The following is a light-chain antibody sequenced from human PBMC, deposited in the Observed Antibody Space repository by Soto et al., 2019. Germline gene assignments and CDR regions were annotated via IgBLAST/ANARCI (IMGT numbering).Light chain of an antibody. CDR1: SSDVGGYDY. V-gene: IGLV2-14*01. CDR3: SSDTSSITLGV. CDR2: DVS. J-gene: IGLJ1*01. Sequence: QSVLTQPASVSGSPGQSITISCTGTSSDVGGYDYVSWYQQHPGKAPKLMIYDVSNRPSGVSNRFSGSKSGNTASLTISGLQDEDEADYSCSSDTSSITLGVFVTGTKHTV.